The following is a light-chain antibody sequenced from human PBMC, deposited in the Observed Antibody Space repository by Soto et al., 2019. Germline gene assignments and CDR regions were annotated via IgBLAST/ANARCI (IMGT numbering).Light chain of an antibody. Sequence: DIVLTQTPLSSPVTLGQPASISCRSSQTLVHSDGNTYLTWLQQRPGQPPRLLIYMISNRFSVVPDSFRGSGAGKDHTQKISRVQAEHVGVYYRIRATQAFTLVQATQLEMK. J-gene: IGKJ2*01. CDR3: IRATQAFT. CDR1: QTLVHSDGNTY. V-gene: IGKV2-24*01. CDR2: MIS.